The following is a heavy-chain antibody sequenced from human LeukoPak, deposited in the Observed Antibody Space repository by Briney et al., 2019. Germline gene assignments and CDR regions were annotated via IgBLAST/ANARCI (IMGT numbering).Heavy chain of an antibody. Sequence: PSETLSLTCTVSGGSISSGGYYWTWIRQPPGKGLEWIGYIYYSGSTNYNPSLKSRVTISVDTSKNQFSLKLSSVTAADTAVYYCARVGFHDAFDIWGQGTMVTVSS. CDR2: IYYSGST. CDR3: ARVGFHDAFDI. D-gene: IGHD1-26*01. V-gene: IGHV4-61*08. J-gene: IGHJ3*02. CDR1: GGSISSGGYY.